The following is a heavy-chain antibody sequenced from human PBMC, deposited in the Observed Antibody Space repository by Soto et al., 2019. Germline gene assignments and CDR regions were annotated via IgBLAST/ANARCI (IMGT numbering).Heavy chain of an antibody. CDR2: IYYSGST. J-gene: IGHJ5*02. CDR1: VGSISIYY. D-gene: IGHD2-8*01. V-gene: IGHV4-59*01. Sequence: PSETLCITCTFSVGSISIYYWSWIRQPPGKGLEWIGYIYYSGSTNYNPSLKSRVTISVDTSKNQFSLKLSSVTAADTAVYYCARDNGHNWFDPWGQGTMVTVSS. CDR3: ARDNGHNWFDP.